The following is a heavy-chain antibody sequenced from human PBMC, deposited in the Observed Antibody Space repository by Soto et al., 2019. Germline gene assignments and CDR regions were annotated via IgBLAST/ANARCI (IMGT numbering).Heavy chain of an antibody. J-gene: IGHJ6*02. V-gene: IGHV3-30*03. D-gene: IGHD7-27*01. CDR3: ARDALLGSTGDRLPWGLDV. CDR2: ISMYGDNK. CDR1: GFTFSNHV. Sequence: GGSLRLSCRGSGFTFSNHVMHWVRQAPGKGLQWVAYISMYGDNKLYGESAKGRFSISRDNSRETLFLDMSGLRSDDTSVYFCARDALLGSTGDRLPWGLDVWGPGTTVTVPS.